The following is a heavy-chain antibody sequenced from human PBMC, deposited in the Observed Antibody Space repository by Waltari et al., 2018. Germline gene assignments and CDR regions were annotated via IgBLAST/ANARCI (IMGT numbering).Heavy chain of an antibody. D-gene: IGHD2-2*01. V-gene: IGHV3-9*01. Sequence: DVQLVESGGGLVQPGRSLRLSCAASGFTFDDYAMHWVRPAPGKGLEWVSGISWNSGSIGYADSEKGRFTITRENAKNSLYLQMNSLRAEDTALYYCAKDKGVSRDGDEYYFDYWGQGTLVTVSS. J-gene: IGHJ4*02. CDR1: GFTFDDYA. CDR3: AKDKGVSRDGDEYYFDY. CDR2: ISWNSGSI.